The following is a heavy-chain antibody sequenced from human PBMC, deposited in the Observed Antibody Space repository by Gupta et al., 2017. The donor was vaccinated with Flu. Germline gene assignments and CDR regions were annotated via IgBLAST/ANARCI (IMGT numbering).Heavy chain of an antibody. D-gene: IGHD1-7*01. CDR3: ARSITGTSLPKDYYYGLDV. J-gene: IGHJ6*02. V-gene: IGHV1-69*01. CDR2: IIPIFSSA. CDR1: GGTFSSYA. Sequence: QVQLVQSGAEVKKPGSSVKVSCKASGGTFSSYAISWARQAPGQGLEWMGDIIPIFSSANYAQKFQGRVTITADESTSTASMELSSLRSEDTAVYYCARSITGTSLPKDYYYGLDVWGQGTTVTVSS.